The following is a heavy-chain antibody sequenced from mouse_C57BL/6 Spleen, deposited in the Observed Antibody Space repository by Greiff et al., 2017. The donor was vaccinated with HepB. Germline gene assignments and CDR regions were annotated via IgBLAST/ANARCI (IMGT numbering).Heavy chain of an antibody. CDR2: ISSGGDYI. CDR1: GFTFSSYA. Sequence: EVKVVESGEGLVKPGGSLKLSCAASGFTFSSYAMSWVRQTPEKRLEWVAYISSGGDYIYYADTVKGRFTISRDNARNTLYLQMSSLKSEDTAMYYCTRDYYSNYWFAYWGQRTLVTVSA. V-gene: IGHV5-9-1*02. D-gene: IGHD2-5*01. J-gene: IGHJ3*01. CDR3: TRDYYSNYWFAY.